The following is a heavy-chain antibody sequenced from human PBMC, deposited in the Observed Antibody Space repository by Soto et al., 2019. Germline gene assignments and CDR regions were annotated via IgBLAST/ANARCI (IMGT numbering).Heavy chain of an antibody. Sequence: EVQLVESGGGLVQPGRSLRLSCAASGFTFDDYAMHWVRQAPGKGLEWVSGISWNSGSIGYADSVEGRFTISRDNAKNSLYLQMNSLRAEDTALYYCAKGYDFWSGTIDYWGQGTLVTVSS. CDR1: GFTFDDYA. CDR3: AKGYDFWSGTIDY. CDR2: ISWNSGSI. V-gene: IGHV3-9*01. J-gene: IGHJ4*02. D-gene: IGHD3-3*01.